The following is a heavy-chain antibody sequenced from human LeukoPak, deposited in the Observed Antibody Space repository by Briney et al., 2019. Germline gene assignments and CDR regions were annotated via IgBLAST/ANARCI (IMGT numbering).Heavy chain of an antibody. Sequence: PSETLSLTCTVSGASIVGSYWTWIRQSPGEGLQYVGYIYNTVDVNYSPSLKSRVTISIDMSRNQFSLTLNSVTTADTAIYYCARGRHYDITGFNPTYYFDSWGQGALVTASS. J-gene: IGHJ4*02. V-gene: IGHV4-59*01. CDR3: ARGRHYDITGFNPTYYFDS. D-gene: IGHD3-9*01. CDR1: GASIVGSY. CDR2: IYNTVDV.